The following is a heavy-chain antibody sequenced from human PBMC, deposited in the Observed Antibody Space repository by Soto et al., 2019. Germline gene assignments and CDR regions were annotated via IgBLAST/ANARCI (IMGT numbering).Heavy chain of an antibody. D-gene: IGHD2-2*01. CDR1: GGSFSGYY. CDR3: ARGEYQLYNWFDP. J-gene: IGHJ5*02. CDR2: INHSGST. Sequence: QVQLQQWGAGLLKPSETLSLTCAVYGGSFSGYYWSWIRQPPGKGLEWIGEINHSGSTNYNPSPKSRVTISVDTSKNQFSLKLSSVTAADTAVYYCARGEYQLYNWFDPWGQGTLVTVSS. V-gene: IGHV4-34*01.